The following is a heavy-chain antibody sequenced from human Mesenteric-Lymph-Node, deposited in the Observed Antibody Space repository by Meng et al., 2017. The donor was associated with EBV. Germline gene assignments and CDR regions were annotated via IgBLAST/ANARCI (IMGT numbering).Heavy chain of an antibody. V-gene: IGHV7-4-1*02. CDR1: AYTYTSYA. CDR2: INTKTGKP. J-gene: IGHJ4*02. Sequence: QGQVVQSGSELKKPGASVKVSCKASAYTYTSYAINWVRQAPGQGLEWIGWINTKTGKPAYAQGFTGRFVFSLDTSVSTAYLQISTLKAEDTAVYFCARGVGSYSDYWGQGTLVTVSS. D-gene: IGHD1-26*01. CDR3: ARGVGSYSDY.